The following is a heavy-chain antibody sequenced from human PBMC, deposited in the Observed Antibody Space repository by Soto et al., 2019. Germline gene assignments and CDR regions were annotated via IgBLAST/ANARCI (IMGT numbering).Heavy chain of an antibody. CDR2: ISGSGGST. D-gene: IGHD6-6*01. CDR3: AKDGIAARHFWFDP. V-gene: IGHV3-23*01. CDR1: GFTFSSYA. Sequence: GGSLILSCAASGFTFSSYAMSWVRQAPGKGLEWVSAISGSGGSTYYADSVKGRFTISRDNSKNTLYLQMNSLRAEDTAVYYCAKDGIAARHFWFDPWGQGTLVTVSS. J-gene: IGHJ5*02.